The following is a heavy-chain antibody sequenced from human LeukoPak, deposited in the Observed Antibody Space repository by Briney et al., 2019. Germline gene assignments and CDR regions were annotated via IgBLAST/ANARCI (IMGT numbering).Heavy chain of an antibody. CDR3: ARGPSDYYDSSGYNIYYYYGMDV. CDR1: GFTFSSYS. D-gene: IGHD3-22*01. J-gene: IGHJ6*02. CDR2: ISSSSSTI. Sequence: GGSLRLSCAASGFTFSSYSMNWVRQAPGKGLEWVSYISSSSSTIYYADSVKGRFTISRDNAKNSLYLQMNSLRAEDTAVYYCARGPSDYYDSSGYNIYYYYGMDVWGQGTTVTVSS. V-gene: IGHV3-48*01.